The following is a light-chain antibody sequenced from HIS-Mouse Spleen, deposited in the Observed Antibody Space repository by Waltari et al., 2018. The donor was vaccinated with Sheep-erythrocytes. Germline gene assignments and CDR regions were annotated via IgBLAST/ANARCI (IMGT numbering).Light chain of an antibody. V-gene: IGLV2-11*01. CDR1: SSDFGGYNY. J-gene: IGLJ1*01. CDR3: CSYAGSYNHV. CDR2: EVS. Sequence: QSALTQPRSVSGSPGQSVTISCTGTSSDFGGYNYVSWYQQPPGKAPKLMIYEVSKRPSGVPDRFSGSKSGNTASLTISGLQAEDEADYYCCSYAGSYNHVFATGTKVTVL.